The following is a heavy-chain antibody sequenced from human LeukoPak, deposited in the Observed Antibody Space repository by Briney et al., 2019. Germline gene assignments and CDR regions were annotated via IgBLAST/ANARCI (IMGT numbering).Heavy chain of an antibody. CDR1: GGSFSSGSYY. D-gene: IGHD1-7*01. J-gene: IGHJ4*02. CDR3: ARVNNWNFYFGY. V-gene: IGHV4-61*01. Sequence: SETLSLTCTVSGGSFSSGSYYWSWIRQPPGKGLEWIGYVYYSGSTNYNPSLKSRVTISVDTSKNQFSLKLSSVTAADTAVYYCARVNNWNFYFGYWGQETLVTVSS. CDR2: VYYSGST.